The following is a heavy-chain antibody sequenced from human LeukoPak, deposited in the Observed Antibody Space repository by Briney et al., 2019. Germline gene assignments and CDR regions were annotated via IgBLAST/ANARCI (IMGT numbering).Heavy chain of an antibody. CDR1: GFPSPSELSFKNYP. V-gene: IGHV3-23*01. Sequence: GGSLRLSCAASGFPSPSELSFKNYPMACVRQAPGKGLQWIHGISGSGARTYYSESVTGRFTISRDNSKSTLYLQMNNLRAEDTALYYCAKGASSAWLLYWFDPWGQGTLVSVSP. J-gene: IGHJ5*02. CDR3: AKGASSAWLLYWFDP. D-gene: IGHD3-22*01. CDR2: ISGSGART.